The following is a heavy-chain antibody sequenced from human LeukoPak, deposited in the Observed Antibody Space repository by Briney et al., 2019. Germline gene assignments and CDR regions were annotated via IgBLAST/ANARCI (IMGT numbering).Heavy chain of an antibody. Sequence: GGSLRLSYAASGFTVSSNEMSWVRQAPGKGLEWVSSISGGSTYYADSRKGRFTISRDNSKNTLHLQMNSLRAEDTAVYYCARETMRVPPYCGGDCYSYFDYWGQGTLVTVSS. J-gene: IGHJ4*02. D-gene: IGHD2-21*01. CDR3: ARETMRVPPYCGGDCYSYFDY. V-gene: IGHV3-38-3*01. CDR1: GFTVSSNE. CDR2: ISGGST.